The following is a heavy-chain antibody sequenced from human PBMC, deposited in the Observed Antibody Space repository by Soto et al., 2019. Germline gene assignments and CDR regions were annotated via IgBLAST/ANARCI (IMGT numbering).Heavy chain of an antibody. J-gene: IGHJ4*02. V-gene: IGHV3-49*02. CDR3: TTYSGYNVDY. D-gene: IGHD5-12*01. Sequence: GRFTISRDDSKSIAYLQMNSLKTEDTAVYYCTTYSGYNVDYWGQGTLVTVSS.